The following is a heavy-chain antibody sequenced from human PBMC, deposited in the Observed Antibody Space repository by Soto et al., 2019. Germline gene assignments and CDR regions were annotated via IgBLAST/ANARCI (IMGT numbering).Heavy chain of an antibody. CDR2: IKSKTDGGTT. J-gene: IGHJ6*03. V-gene: IGHV3-15*01. CDR1: GFTFSNAW. D-gene: IGHD3-3*01. Sequence: GGSLRLSCAASGFTFSNAWMSWVRQAPGKGLEWVGRIKSKTDGGTTDYAAPVRGRFTISRDDSKNTLYLQMNSLKTEDTAVYYCTTGIKTYYDFWSGYHAPYYYYYYMDVWGKGTTVTVSS. CDR3: TTGIKTYYDFWSGYHAPYYYYYYMDV.